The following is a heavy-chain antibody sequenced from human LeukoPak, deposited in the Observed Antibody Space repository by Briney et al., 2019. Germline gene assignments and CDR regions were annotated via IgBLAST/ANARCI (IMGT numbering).Heavy chain of an antibody. J-gene: IGHJ6*03. CDR1: GFTFSSYG. D-gene: IGHD7-27*01. Sequence: PGRSLRLSCAAPGFTFSSYGMHWVRQAPGKGLEWVAIISYDGSNKYYADSVKGRFTISRDISKNTLYLQMNSLRAEDTAVYYCARGPPGDRHYYYMDVWGKGTTVTVSS. CDR3: ARGPPGDRHYYYMDV. V-gene: IGHV3-30*19. CDR2: ISYDGSNK.